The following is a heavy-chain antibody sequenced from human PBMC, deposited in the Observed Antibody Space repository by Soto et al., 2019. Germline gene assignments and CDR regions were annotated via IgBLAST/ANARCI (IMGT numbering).Heavy chain of an antibody. CDR1: GFTFSSYE. V-gene: IGHV3-48*03. J-gene: IGHJ6*02. CDR3: ARDLLNYDFPYYYGMDV. D-gene: IGHD3-3*01. CDR2: ISSSGRTI. Sequence: LRLSCAASGFTFSSYEMNWVRQAPGKGLEWVSYISSSGRTIYYADSVKGRFTISRDNAKNSLYLQMNSLRAEDTAVYYCARDLLNYDFPYYYGMDVWGQGTTVTVSS.